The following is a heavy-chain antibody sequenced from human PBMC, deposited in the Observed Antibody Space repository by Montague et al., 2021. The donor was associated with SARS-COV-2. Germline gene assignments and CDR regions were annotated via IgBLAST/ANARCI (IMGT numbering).Heavy chain of an antibody. CDR2: IYYSGST. J-gene: IGHJ4*02. D-gene: IGHD2-2*01. Sequence: SETLSLTCTASGGSISSSSHYWGWIRQPPGKGLEWIGSIYYSGSTYYNPSLKSRVTISVDTSKNQFSLKLSSVTAADTAVYYCARFYRVLPAASFDYWGQGTLVTVSS. CDR1: GGSISSSSHY. V-gene: IGHV4-39*01. CDR3: ARFYRVLPAASFDY.